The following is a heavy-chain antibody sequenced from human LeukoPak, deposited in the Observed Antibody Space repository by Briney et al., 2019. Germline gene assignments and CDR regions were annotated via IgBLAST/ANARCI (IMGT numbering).Heavy chain of an antibody. CDR2: IMPLFGTA. D-gene: IGHD2-15*01. CDR3: ARATKDIVVVVAALGSDDAFDI. CDR1: GGTFSRND. J-gene: IGHJ3*02. Sequence: AASVKVSCKASGGTFSRNDISWVRQAPGQGLEWMGGIMPLFGTAKNAQKFQSRVTITADKSTSTAYMELSSLRSEDTAVYYCARATKDIVVVVAALGSDDAFDIWGQGTMVTVSS. V-gene: IGHV1-69*06.